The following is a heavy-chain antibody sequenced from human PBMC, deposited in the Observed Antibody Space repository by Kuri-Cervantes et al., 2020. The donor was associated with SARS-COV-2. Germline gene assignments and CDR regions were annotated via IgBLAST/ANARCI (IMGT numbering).Heavy chain of an antibody. V-gene: IGHV3-33*08. Sequence: LSLTCAASGFTFSSYGMHWVRQAPGKGLEWVAVIWYDGSNKYYADSVKGRFTISRDNSKNTLYLQMNSLRAEDTAAYYCARDTVRGVIRYYFDYWGQGTLVTVSS. CDR2: IWYDGSNK. J-gene: IGHJ4*02. D-gene: IGHD3-16*02. CDR1: GFTFSSYG. CDR3: ARDTVRGVIRYYFDY.